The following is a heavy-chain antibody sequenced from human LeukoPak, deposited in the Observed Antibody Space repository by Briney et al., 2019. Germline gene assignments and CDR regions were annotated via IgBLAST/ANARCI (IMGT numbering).Heavy chain of an antibody. CDR3: ARVMGATIQSAFDI. CDR2: ISSNGGST. CDR1: GFTFSSYA. D-gene: IGHD1-26*01. V-gene: IGHV3-64*01. J-gene: IGHJ3*02. Sequence: GGSLRLSCAASGFTFSSYAMHWVRQAPGKGLEYVSAISSNGGSTYYANSVKGRFTISRDNSKNTLYLQMGSLRAEDTAVYYCARVMGATIQSAFDIWGQGTMVTVSS.